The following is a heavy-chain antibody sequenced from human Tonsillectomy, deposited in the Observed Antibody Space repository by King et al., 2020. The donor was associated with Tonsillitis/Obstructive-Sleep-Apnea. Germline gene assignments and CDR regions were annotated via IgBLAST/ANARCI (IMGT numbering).Heavy chain of an antibody. V-gene: IGHV3-23*04. CDR2: ISGSGGST. Sequence: VQLVESGGGLVQPGGSLRLSCAASGFTFSSYAMSWVRQAPGKGLEWVSAISGSGGSTNYADSAKGRFTISRDNSKNTLYLQMNSLRAEDTSVYYCAKDPDGSHASDYWGQGTLVTVSS. J-gene: IGHJ4*02. CDR1: GFTFSSYA. CDR3: AKDPDGSHASDY. D-gene: IGHD1-26*01.